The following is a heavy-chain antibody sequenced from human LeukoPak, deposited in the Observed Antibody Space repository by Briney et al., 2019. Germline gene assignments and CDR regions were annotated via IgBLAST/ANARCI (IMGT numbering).Heavy chain of an antibody. V-gene: IGHV3-7*01. CDR1: GFTFSSYA. Sequence: PGGSLRLSCAASGFTFSSYAMTWVRQAPGKGLEWVANIKQDGSEEYYEDSVKGRFTISRDNARNSLYLQMNSLRAEDTAVYYCASLYDYGGNSDFDYWGQGTLVAVSS. J-gene: IGHJ4*02. CDR3: ASLYDYGGNSDFDY. CDR2: IKQDGSEE. D-gene: IGHD4-23*01.